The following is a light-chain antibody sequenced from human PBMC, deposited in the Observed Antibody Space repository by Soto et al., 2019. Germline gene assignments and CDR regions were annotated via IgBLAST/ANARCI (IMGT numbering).Light chain of an antibody. J-gene: IGKJ1*01. Sequence: EIVMTQSPATLSVYPEERATLSCWASQNIGTNLAWYQQRPGQGPRLLIYDASTRATGIPARFSGSGSGTDFTLTISSLQSEDFAVYYCQQYNNWLRWTFGQGTKVDIK. CDR2: DAS. V-gene: IGKV3-15*01. CDR3: QQYNNWLRWT. CDR1: QNIGTN.